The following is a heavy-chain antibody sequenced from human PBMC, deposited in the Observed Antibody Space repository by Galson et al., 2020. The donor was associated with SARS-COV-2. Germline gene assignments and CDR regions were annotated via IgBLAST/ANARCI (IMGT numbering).Heavy chain of an antibody. CDR2: IFRSGDT. CDR1: GGPISSDSYH. J-gene: IGHJ4*02. V-gene: IGHV4-61*02. CDR3: AREVAGVYNSGWIRYYFDF. Sequence: SETLSLTCTVSGGPISSDSYHWSWIRQPAGKGLEWIGRIFRSGDTNYNPSLKSRLTMSVDTSKNQLSLKVSSVTDADTAVYYCAREVAGVYNSGWIRYYFDFWGQGTLVTVSS. D-gene: IGHD6-19*01.